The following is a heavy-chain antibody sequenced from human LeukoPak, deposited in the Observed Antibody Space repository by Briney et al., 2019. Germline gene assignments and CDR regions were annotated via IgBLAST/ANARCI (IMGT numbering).Heavy chain of an antibody. V-gene: IGHV4-59*01. CDR2: IYYSGST. J-gene: IGHJ4*02. Sequence: SETLSLTCTVSGGSISSYYWSWIRQPPGKGLEWIGYIYYSGSTNYNPSLKSRVTISVDTSKNQFSLKLSSVTAADTAVYYRARGLGRDGYNFDYWGQGTLVTVSS. CDR3: ARGLGRDGYNFDY. D-gene: IGHD5-24*01. CDR1: GGSISSYY.